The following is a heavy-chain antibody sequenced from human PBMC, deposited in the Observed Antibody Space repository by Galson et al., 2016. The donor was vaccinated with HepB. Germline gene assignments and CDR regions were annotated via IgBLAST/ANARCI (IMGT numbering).Heavy chain of an antibody. CDR3: ARVRRSSGYYGY. V-gene: IGHV4-34*01. D-gene: IGHD3-22*01. Sequence: SETLSLTCGVYNGSFIGYYWGWIRQSPGKGLEWIGEINHSGRTNYNPSLKSRGTISVDTSNNQISLRLNSVTAADTAVYYCARVRRSSGYYGYGGQGILVTVSS. J-gene: IGHJ4*02. CDR1: NGSFIGYY. CDR2: INHSGRT.